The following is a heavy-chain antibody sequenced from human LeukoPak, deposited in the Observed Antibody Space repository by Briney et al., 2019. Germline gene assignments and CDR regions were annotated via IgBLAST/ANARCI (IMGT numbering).Heavy chain of an antibody. CDR2: INAGNGNT. Sequence: AASVKVSCRASGYTFTSYAMHWVRQAPGQRLEWVGWINAGNGNTKSSQKFQGRLTIARDTSASTAYMELSSVTAADTAVYYCARGRYYDSRGRFDYWGEGTLVTVSS. CDR3: ARGRYYDSRGRFDY. D-gene: IGHD3-22*01. J-gene: IGHJ4*02. CDR1: GYTFTSYA. V-gene: IGHV1-3*01.